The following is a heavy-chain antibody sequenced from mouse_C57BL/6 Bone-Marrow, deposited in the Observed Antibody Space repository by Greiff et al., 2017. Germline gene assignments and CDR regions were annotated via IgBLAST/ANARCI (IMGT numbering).Heavy chain of an antibody. CDR2: IYPRSGNT. D-gene: IGHD3-1*01. V-gene: IGHV1-81*01. CDR1: GYTFTSYG. Sequence: VQLMESGAELARPGASVKLSCKASGYTFTSYGISWVKQRPGQGLEWIGEIYPRSGNTYYNEKFKGKATLTADKSSSTAYMELRSLTSEDSAVYFCARGAPDAMDYWGQGTSVTVSS. CDR3: ARGAPDAMDY. J-gene: IGHJ4*01.